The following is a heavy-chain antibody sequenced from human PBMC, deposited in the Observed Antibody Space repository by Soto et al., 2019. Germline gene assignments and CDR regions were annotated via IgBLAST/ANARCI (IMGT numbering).Heavy chain of an antibody. V-gene: IGHV3-23*01. CDR1: GFTFNHYA. Sequence: EVQVLESGGGLVQRGGSLRLSCAASGFTFNHYAMSWVRQAPGKGLEWVSIIIVNGGTFYADSVKGRFTSSRDNSKNTVYLQMSSLRVEDTAIYYCAKDYTVAADPSSVILFDYWGQGALVTVSS. J-gene: IGHJ4*02. D-gene: IGHD2-15*01. CDR2: IIVNGGT. CDR3: AKDYTVAADPSSVILFDY.